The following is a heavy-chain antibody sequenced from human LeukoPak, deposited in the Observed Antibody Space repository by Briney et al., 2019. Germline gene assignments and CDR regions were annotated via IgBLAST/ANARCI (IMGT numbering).Heavy chain of an antibody. J-gene: IGHJ4*02. V-gene: IGHV1-69*05. CDR3: ARELEGYCSGGSCYYFDY. Sequence: SVKVSCKASGGTFSSYAISWVRQAPGQELEWMGGIIPIFGTANYAQKFQGRVTITTDESTSTAYMELRSLRSDDTAVYYCARELEGYCSGGSCYYFDYWGQGTLVTVSS. D-gene: IGHD2-15*01. CDR2: IIPIFGTA. CDR1: GGTFSSYA.